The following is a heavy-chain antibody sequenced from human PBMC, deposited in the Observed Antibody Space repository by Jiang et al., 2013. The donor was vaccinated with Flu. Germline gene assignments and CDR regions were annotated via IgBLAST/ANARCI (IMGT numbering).Heavy chain of an antibody. D-gene: IGHD4-23*01. CDR3: VRSDKWGGNPIDAFDI. CDR2: IYSGGST. V-gene: IGHV4-4*09. J-gene: IGHJ3*02. CDR1: GGSINNYY. Sequence: GPGLVKPSETLSLTCTVSGGSINNYYWSWIRQPPGKGLEWIGYIYSGGSTNYNPSLESRVTISVDTSKNQFSLNLSSVTAADTAVYHCVRSDKWGGNPIDAFDIWGQGTMVTVSS.